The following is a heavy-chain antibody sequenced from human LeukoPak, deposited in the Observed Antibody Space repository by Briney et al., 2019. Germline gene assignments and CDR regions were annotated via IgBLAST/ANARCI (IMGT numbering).Heavy chain of an antibody. CDR2: ITAYSGNT. D-gene: IGHD3-22*01. CDR3: ARGGGTEWLLVPFEY. CDR1: GYTFSSYG. Sequence: ASVKVSCKASGYTFSSYGISWVRQAPGQGLEWMGWITAYSGNTNYAQKLQGRVTMTTDTSTSTAYMELRSLRSDDTAVYYCARGGGTEWLLVPFEYWGQGTLVTVSS. V-gene: IGHV1-18*01. J-gene: IGHJ4*02.